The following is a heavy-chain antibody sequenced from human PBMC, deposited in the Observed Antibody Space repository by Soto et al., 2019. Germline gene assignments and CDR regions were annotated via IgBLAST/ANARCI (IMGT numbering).Heavy chain of an antibody. J-gene: IGHJ1*01. CDR3: VKAATRSLSYFQH. V-gene: IGHV1-69*02. CDR2: IIPILGIA. D-gene: IGHD2-15*01. CDR1: GGTFSSYT. Sequence: ASVKVSCKASGGTFSSYTISWVRQAPGQGLEWMGRIIPILGIANYAQKFQGRVTITADKSTSTAYMELSSLRSEDTAVYYCVKAATRSLSYFQHWGQGTLVTVSS.